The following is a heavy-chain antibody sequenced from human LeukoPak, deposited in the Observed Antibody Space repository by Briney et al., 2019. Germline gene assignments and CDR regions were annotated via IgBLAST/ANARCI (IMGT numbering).Heavy chain of an antibody. Sequence: SETLSLTCTVSGGSISSYYWSWIRQPPGKGLEWIGYIYYSRSTNYNPSLKSRVTISVDTSKNQFSLKLSSVTAADTAVYYCARAIAAAGLHAFDIWGQGTMVTVSS. CDR3: ARAIAAAGLHAFDI. D-gene: IGHD6-13*01. V-gene: IGHV4-59*01. J-gene: IGHJ3*02. CDR1: GGSISSYY. CDR2: IYYSRST.